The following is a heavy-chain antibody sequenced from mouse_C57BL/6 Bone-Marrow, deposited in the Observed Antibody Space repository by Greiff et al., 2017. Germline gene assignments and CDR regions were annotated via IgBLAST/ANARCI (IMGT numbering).Heavy chain of an antibody. CDR1: GYTFTSYW. CDR2: IHPNSGST. V-gene: IGHV1-64*01. D-gene: IGHD2-1*01. CDR3: ARRDYGNYAWFAY. Sequence: QVQLKQPGAELVKPGASVKLSCKASGYTFTSYWMHWVKQRPGQGLEWIGMIHPNSGSTNYNEKFKSKATLTVDKSSSTAYMQLSSLTSEDSAVYYCARRDYGNYAWFAYWGQGTLVTVSA. J-gene: IGHJ3*01.